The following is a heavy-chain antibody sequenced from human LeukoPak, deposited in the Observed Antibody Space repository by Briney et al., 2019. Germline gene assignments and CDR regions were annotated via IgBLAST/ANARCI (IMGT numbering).Heavy chain of an antibody. CDR1: GFTFSSYS. CDR2: ISSRSATI. Sequence: GGSLRLSCAASGFTFSSYSMNWVRPAPGKGLEWVSYISSRSATIYYADSVKGRFTISRDNAKNSLYLQMNSLRAEDTAVYYCARDPLSSSSFDLWGQGTLVTVSS. CDR3: ARDPLSSSSFDL. V-gene: IGHV3-48*01. J-gene: IGHJ4*02. D-gene: IGHD6-13*01.